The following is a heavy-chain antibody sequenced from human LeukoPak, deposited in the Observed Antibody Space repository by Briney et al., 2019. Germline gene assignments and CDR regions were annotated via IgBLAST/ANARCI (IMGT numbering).Heavy chain of an antibody. V-gene: IGHV3-74*01. Sequence: PGGSLRLSCAASGFTFSSYWMHWVRQAPGKGLVWVSRINSDGSSTSYADSVKGRFTISRDNAKNTVYLQINNLRAQDTAVYFCARYSSSSGGPSYYLDYWGQGTLVTVSS. D-gene: IGHD6-6*01. CDR2: INSDGSST. J-gene: IGHJ4*02. CDR3: ARYSSSSGGPSYYLDY. CDR1: GFTFSSYW.